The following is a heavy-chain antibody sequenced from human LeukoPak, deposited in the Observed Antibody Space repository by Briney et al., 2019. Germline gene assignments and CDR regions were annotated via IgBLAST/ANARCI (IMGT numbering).Heavy chain of an antibody. Sequence: PSETLSLTCTVSGGSISSYYWSWIRQPAGKGLEWIGRIYASGSTKYNPSLKSRVTMSVDTSKNQFFLKLSSVTAADTAVYYCARDSVGLQYRYNWFDPWGQGTLATVSS. CDR1: GGSISSYY. CDR2: IYASGST. J-gene: IGHJ5*02. D-gene: IGHD4-11*01. CDR3: ARDSVGLQYRYNWFDP. V-gene: IGHV4-4*07.